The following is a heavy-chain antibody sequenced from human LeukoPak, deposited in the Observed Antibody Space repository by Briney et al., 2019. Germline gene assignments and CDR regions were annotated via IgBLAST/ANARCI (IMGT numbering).Heavy chain of an antibody. Sequence: ASVKVSCKASGYAFTTYGTSWVRQAPGQGLEWMGWISAYNGNTNYAQKFQGRVTMTTDTSTSTAYMELRSLRSDDTAVYYCARGDYYDSSGYYYPDAFDIWGQGTMVTVSS. CDR3: ARGDYYDSSGYYYPDAFDI. J-gene: IGHJ3*02. V-gene: IGHV1-18*01. CDR1: GYAFTTYG. D-gene: IGHD3-22*01. CDR2: ISAYNGNT.